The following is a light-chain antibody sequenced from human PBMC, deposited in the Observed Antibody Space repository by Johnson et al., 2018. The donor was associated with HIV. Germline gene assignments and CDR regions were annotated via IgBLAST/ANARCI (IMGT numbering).Light chain of an antibody. CDR3: AAWDDSLNGHV. J-gene: IGLJ1*01. CDR1: SSNIGSKT. V-gene: IGLV1-44*01. CDR2: SNN. Sequence: QPLLTQPPSASGTPGQRVTISCSGSSSNIGSKTVKWYQQLPGTAPKLLIYSNNQRPSGVPDRFSGSKSGTSASLAISGLQSEDEADYYCAAWDDSLNGHVFGTGTKVTVL.